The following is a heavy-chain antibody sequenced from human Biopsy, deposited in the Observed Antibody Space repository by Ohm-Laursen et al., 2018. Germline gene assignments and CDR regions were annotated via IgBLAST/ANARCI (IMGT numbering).Heavy chain of an antibody. CDR3: AKWGTSMALYHFYGMDV. V-gene: IGHV3-23*01. J-gene: IGHJ6*02. CDR1: GVTLSGYA. Sequence: SLRLSCAASGVTLSGYAMNWVRQAPGKGLEWVSAITPSERSAFYASSVEGRFSVSRDNSKNILFLQMNSLRAQDAGTYYCAKWGTSMALYHFYGMDVWGQGTTVSVSS. CDR2: ITPSERSA. D-gene: IGHD5-18*01.